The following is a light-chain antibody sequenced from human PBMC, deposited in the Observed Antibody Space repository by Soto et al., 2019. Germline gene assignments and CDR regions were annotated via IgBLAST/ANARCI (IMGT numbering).Light chain of an antibody. V-gene: IGLV2-14*01. CDR3: GSYTSSSTNV. CDR1: SSDIGGYNY. Sequence: QWALTQPASGSGSPGQSISISCTRTSSDIGGYNYVSWYQQHPGKAPKLMIYDVNNRPSGVSDRFSASKSGNTASLTISGLQAEDEADYYCGSYTSSSTNVFGTGTKVTVL. CDR2: DVN. J-gene: IGLJ1*01.